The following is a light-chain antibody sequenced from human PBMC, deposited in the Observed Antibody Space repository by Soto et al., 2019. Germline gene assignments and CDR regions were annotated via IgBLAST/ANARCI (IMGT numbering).Light chain of an antibody. J-gene: IGLJ3*02. Sequence: QSALTQPASVSGSPGQSITFSCTGTSSDIGAYNYVSWYQHHPGKAPKLLIYDVTDRPSGVPDRFSGSKSGTTASLTISGLQAEDEADYFCSSYTTINTVVVFGGGTKVTVL. V-gene: IGLV2-14*03. CDR2: DVT. CDR3: SSYTTINTVVV. CDR1: SSDIGAYNY.